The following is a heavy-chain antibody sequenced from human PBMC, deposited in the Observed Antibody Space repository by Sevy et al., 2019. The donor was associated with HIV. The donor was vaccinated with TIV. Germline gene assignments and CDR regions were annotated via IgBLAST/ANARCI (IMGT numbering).Heavy chain of an antibody. CDR1: GFSFSIYW. CDR3: VREGLGGYSDSLDY. CDR2: MKQDGSEE. D-gene: IGHD5-18*01. V-gene: IGHV3-7*01. Sequence: GGSLRLSCAASGFSFSIYWMSWVRQAPGKGLEWVATMKQDGSEEDYVDSVKGRFTISRDNAKNSLFLQMNSLSAEDTAVYYCVREGLGGYSDSLDYWGHGTLVTVSS. J-gene: IGHJ4*01.